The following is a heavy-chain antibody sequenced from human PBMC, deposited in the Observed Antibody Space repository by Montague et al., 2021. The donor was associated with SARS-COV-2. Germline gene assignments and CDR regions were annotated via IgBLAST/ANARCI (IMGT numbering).Heavy chain of an antibody. Sequence: SETLSLTCTVSGGSISSSSYYWGWIRQPPGKGLEWIGSIYYSGSTXYNPSLKSRVTISVDTSKNQFSLKLSSVTAADTAVYYCARGSGWMGNAFDIWGQGKMVTVSS. CDR2: IYYSGST. CDR1: GGSISSSSYY. CDR3: ARGSGWMGNAFDI. V-gene: IGHV4-39*07. D-gene: IGHD6-19*01. J-gene: IGHJ3*02.